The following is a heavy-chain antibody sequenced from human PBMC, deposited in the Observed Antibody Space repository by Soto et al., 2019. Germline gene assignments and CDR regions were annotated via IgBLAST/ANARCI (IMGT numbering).Heavy chain of an antibody. CDR1: GGSISSGGYS. Sequence: SETLSLTCAVSGGSISSGGYSWSWIRQPPGKGLEWIGYIYHSGSTYYNPSLKSRVTISVDRSKNQFSLKLSSVTAADTAVYYCARGYYDFPANWFDPWGQGTLVTVSS. CDR3: ARGYYDFPANWFDP. D-gene: IGHD3-3*01. CDR2: IYHSGST. V-gene: IGHV4-30-2*01. J-gene: IGHJ5*02.